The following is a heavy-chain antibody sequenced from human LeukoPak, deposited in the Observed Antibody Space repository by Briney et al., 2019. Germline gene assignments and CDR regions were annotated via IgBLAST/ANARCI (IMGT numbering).Heavy chain of an antibody. CDR3: ARGLFTTRAFDI. D-gene: IGHD3-3*01. J-gene: IGHJ3*02. Sequence: SQTLSLTCTVSGGSISSGGYYWSWIRQPPGKGLEWIGYIYHSGSTYYNPSLKSRVTISVDRSKNQFSLKLSSVTAADTAVYYCARGLFTTRAFDIWGQGTMVTVSS. CDR2: IYHSGST. V-gene: IGHV4-30-2*01. CDR1: GGSISSGGYY.